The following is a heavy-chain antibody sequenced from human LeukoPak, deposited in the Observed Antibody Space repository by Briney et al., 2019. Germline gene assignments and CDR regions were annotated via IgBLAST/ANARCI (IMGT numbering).Heavy chain of an antibody. Sequence: ASVKVSCKASGYTFTSYDINWVRQATGQGLEWMGWMNPNSGNTGYAQKFQGRVTMTRNTSISTAYMELSSLRSEDTAVYYCVLEGYCSSTSCYTAGGMDVWGQGTTVTASS. CDR2: MNPNSGNT. J-gene: IGHJ6*02. V-gene: IGHV1-8*01. D-gene: IGHD2-2*02. CDR3: VLEGYCSSTSCYTAGGMDV. CDR1: GYTFTSYD.